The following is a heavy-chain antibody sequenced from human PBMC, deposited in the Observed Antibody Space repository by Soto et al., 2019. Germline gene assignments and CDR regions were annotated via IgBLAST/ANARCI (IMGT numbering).Heavy chain of an antibody. J-gene: IGHJ4*02. CDR2: IIPIFGTA. CDR3: ARDYYDRSGYYYHFDY. CDR1: GGTFSSYA. D-gene: IGHD3-22*01. Sequence: SVKVSCKASGGTFSSYAISWVRQAPGQGLEWMGGIIPIFGTANYAQKFQGRVTITADESTSTAYMELSSLRSEDTAVYYCARDYYDRSGYYYHFDYWGQGTLVTVSS. V-gene: IGHV1-69*13.